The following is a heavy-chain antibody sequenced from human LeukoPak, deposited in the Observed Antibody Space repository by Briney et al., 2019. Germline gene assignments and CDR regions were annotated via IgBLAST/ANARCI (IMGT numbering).Heavy chain of an antibody. CDR1: GFTFSSYA. Sequence: GGSLRLSCAASGFTFSSYAMSWVRQAPGKGLEWVSAISGSPGSTYYADSVKGRFTISRDNAKNTLYLQMNSLRGDDTAVYYCARGGVDYWGQGTLVTVSS. D-gene: IGHD3-10*01. CDR2: ISGSPGST. CDR3: ARGGVDY. J-gene: IGHJ4*02. V-gene: IGHV3-23*01.